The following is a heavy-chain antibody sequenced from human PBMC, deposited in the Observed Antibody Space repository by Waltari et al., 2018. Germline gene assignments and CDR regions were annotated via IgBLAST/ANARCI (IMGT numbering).Heavy chain of an antibody. V-gene: IGHV1-2*02. CDR2: INPNSGGT. D-gene: IGHD2-2*01. CDR3: ARERCSSTSCYFDY. J-gene: IGHJ4*02. CDR1: GYTLTELS. Sequence: QVQLVQSGAEVKKPGASVKVSCKVSGYTLTELSMHWVRQAPGQGLEWMGWINPNSGGTNYAQKFQGRVTMTRDTSISTAYMELSRLRSDDTAVYYCARERCSSTSCYFDYWGQGTLVTVSS.